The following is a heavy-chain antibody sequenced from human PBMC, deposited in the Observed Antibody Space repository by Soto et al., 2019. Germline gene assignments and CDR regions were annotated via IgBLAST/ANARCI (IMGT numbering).Heavy chain of an antibody. CDR3: AHRRVRDSSGENFDS. V-gene: IGHV2-5*02. CDR2: LYWDDDK. J-gene: IGHJ4*02. CDR1: GFSLNTNAVG. D-gene: IGHD6-19*01. Sequence: QITLKESGPTLVKPTQTLTLTCTFSGFSLNTNAVGVAWIRQPPGKALEWLALLYWDDDKRYSPSLKSRLTITTDPSKNQVVLTMTNMDPEDTATYYCAHRRVRDSSGENFDSWGQGTLVTVSS.